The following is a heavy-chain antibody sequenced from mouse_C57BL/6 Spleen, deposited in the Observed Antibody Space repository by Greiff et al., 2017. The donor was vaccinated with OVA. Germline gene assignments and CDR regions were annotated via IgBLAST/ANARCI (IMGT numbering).Heavy chain of an antibody. V-gene: IGHV1-50*01. CDR2: IDPSDSYT. CDR3: ARRYYGSNYAMDY. Sequence: QVQLQQPGAELVKPGASVKLSCKASGYTFTSYWMQWVKQRPGQGLEGIGEIDPSDSYTNYNQKFKGKATLTVDTSSSTAYMQLSSLTSEDSAVYYCARRYYGSNYAMDYWGQGTSVTVSS. CDR1: GYTFTSYW. J-gene: IGHJ4*01. D-gene: IGHD1-1*01.